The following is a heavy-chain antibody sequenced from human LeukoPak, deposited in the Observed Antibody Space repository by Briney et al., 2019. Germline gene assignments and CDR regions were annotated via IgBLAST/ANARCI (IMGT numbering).Heavy chain of an antibody. D-gene: IGHD2-2*01. Sequence: SVKVSCKASGGTFSSYAISWVRQAPGQGLEWMGGIIPIFGTANYAQKFQGRVTITADKSTSTAYMELSSLRSEDTAVYYCARVDIVVVPAAMRTYYYGMDVWGKGTTVTVSS. CDR2: IIPIFGTA. CDR1: GGTFSSYA. CDR3: ARVDIVVVPAAMRTYYYGMDV. J-gene: IGHJ6*04. V-gene: IGHV1-69*06.